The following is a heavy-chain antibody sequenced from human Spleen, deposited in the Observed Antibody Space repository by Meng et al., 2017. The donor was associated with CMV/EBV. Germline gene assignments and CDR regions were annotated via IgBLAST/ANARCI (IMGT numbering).Heavy chain of an antibody. J-gene: IGHJ4*02. CDR1: GFTFRSSW. CDR2: IKCGGSEK. D-gene: IGHD2-2*01. Sequence: GFTFRSSWMTWVCQAPETGLEWVAHIKCGGSEKYYVDSVKRRLTISRDNAKNSLYLPVNRLRAEDMTVYYCVRGPRVPAAMGVPVVDYWGQGTLVTSPQ. V-gene: IGHV3-52*01. CDR3: VRGPRVPAAMGVPVVDY.